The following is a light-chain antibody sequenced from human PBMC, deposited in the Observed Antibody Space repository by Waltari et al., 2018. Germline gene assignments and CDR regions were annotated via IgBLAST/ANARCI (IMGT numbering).Light chain of an antibody. Sequence: SCRASPTVRTFLAWYQQKPGQAPRLLIFDASSRATGIPAKFRGSGSGTDFTLTVSNLEPEDFAVYYCQQRSNWPYTFGQGTRVDIK. V-gene: IGKV3-11*01. CDR3: QQRSNWPYT. CDR1: PTVRTF. CDR2: DAS. J-gene: IGKJ2*01.